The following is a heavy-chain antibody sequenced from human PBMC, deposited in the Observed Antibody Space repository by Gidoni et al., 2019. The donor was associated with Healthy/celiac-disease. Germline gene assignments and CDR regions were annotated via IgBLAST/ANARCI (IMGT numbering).Heavy chain of an antibody. CDR2: ISSSSSYI. J-gene: IGHJ6*02. CDR1: GFTFSRYS. V-gene: IGHV3-21*01. Sequence: EVQLVESGGGLVKPGGSLRLSCAASGFTFSRYSMNWVRQAPGKGLEWVSSISSSSSYIYYADSVKGRFTISRDNAKNSLYLQMNSLRAEDTAVYYCARDVTIFGVVHYYYGMDVWGQGTTVTVSS. D-gene: IGHD3-3*01. CDR3: ARDVTIFGVVHYYYGMDV.